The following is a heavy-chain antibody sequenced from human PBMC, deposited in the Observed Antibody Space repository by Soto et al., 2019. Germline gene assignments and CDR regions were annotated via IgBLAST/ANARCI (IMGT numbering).Heavy chain of an antibody. Sequence: SETLSLTCTVSGGSISSYYWSWIRQPPGKGLEWIGYIYYSGSTNYNPSPKSRVTISVDTSKNQFSLTLSSVTAADTAVYYFARDAIRGSAAMKTYWGLGTLVTVSS. CDR3: ARDAIRGSAAMKTY. V-gene: IGHV4-59*01. CDR1: GGSISSYY. CDR2: IYYSGST. J-gene: IGHJ4*02.